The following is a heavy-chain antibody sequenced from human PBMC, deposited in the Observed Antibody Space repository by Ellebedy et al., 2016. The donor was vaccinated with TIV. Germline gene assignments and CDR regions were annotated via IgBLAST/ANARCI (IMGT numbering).Heavy chain of an antibody. J-gene: IGHJ2*01. D-gene: IGHD4-23*01. V-gene: IGHV1-2*02. Sequence: ASVKVSCKASGYTFTSYDINWVRQATGQGLEWMGWINPNSGGTNYAQKFQGRVTMTRDTSISTAYMELSRLRSDDTAVYYCARGPYGGISVWYFDVWGRGTLVTVSS. CDR1: GYTFTSYD. CDR2: INPNSGGT. CDR3: ARGPYGGISVWYFDV.